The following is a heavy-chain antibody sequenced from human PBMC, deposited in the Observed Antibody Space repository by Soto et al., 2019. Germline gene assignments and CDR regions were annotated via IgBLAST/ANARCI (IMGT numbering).Heavy chain of an antibody. CDR3: ARQVRGVMVRYYYYNMDV. CDR2: IYYSGST. V-gene: IGHV4-39*01. CDR1: GGSISSSSYY. Sequence: SETLSLTCTVSGGSISSSSYYWGWIRQPPGKGLEWIGSIYYSGSTYYNPSLKSRVTISVDTSKNQFSLKLSSVTAADTAVYYCARQVRGVMVRYYYYNMDVWGKGTTVTVSS. J-gene: IGHJ6*03. D-gene: IGHD3-10*01.